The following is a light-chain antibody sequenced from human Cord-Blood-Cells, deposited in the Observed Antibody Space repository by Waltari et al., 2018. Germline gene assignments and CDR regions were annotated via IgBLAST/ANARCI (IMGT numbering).Light chain of an antibody. Sequence: QSALTQPASVSGSPGQSITISCTGTSSDVGGYNYVSWYQQHPGKVPKLMIYDVSNRPSGVSNRFTGPKSGNTASLTISGLQAEDEADYYCSSYTSSSTNYVFGTGTKVTVL. CDR3: SSYTSSSTNYV. CDR2: DVS. V-gene: IGLV2-14*01. CDR1: SSDVGGYNY. J-gene: IGLJ1*01.